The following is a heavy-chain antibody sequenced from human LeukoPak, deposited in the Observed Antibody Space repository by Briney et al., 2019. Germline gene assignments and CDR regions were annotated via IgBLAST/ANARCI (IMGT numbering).Heavy chain of an antibody. CDR3: TREDYYYASGH. Sequence: GGSLRLSCAASGFTFTHYYMSWVRQAPGKGLGWGSYIRGGSDIIYYADSVKGRFTVSRDNAKNSLFLQINSLRAEDTAVYYCTREDYYYASGHWAQGTLVTVSS. CDR2: IRGGSDII. J-gene: IGHJ4*02. V-gene: IGHV3-11*04. CDR1: GFTFTHYY. D-gene: IGHD3-10*01.